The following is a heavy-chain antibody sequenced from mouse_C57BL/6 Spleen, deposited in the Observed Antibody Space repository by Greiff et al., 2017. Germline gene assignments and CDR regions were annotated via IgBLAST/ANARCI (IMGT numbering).Heavy chain of an antibody. CDR1: GYAFTNYL. J-gene: IGHJ1*03. CDR2: INPGSGGT. V-gene: IGHV1-54*01. D-gene: IGHD1-1*01. CDR3: ARSGYYGSSFVWYFDV. Sequence: VHLVESGAELVRPGTSVKVSCKASGYAFTNYLIEWVKQRPGQGLEWIGVINPGSGGTNYNGEFKGKGTLSADKSSSTAYMQLSSLTSVDSAVYFCARSGYYGSSFVWYFDVWGTGTTVTVSS.